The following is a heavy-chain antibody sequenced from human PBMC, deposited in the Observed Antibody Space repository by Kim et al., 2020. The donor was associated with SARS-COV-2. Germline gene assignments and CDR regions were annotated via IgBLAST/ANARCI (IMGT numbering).Heavy chain of an antibody. Sequence: LKRRVTISVDTSKNPFSLKLRSVTAADTAVYYCARGFRYCSGGGCYPLDLWGRGTLVTVSS. CDR3: ARGFRYCSGGGCYPLDL. J-gene: IGHJ2*01. V-gene: IGHV4-39*07. D-gene: IGHD2-15*01.